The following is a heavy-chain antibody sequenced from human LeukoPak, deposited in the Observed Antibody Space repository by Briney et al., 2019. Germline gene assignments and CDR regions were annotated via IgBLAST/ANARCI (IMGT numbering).Heavy chain of an antibody. D-gene: IGHD3-10*01. CDR3: AVPMVRGVMPYHLLDY. CDR1: GFTFSSYA. J-gene: IGHJ4*02. Sequence: PGGSLRLSCAASGFTFSSYAMSWVRQAPGKGLEWVSAISGSGGSTYYADSVKGRFTISRDNSKNTLYLQMNSLRAEDTAVYYCAVPMVRGVMPYHLLDYWGQGTLVTVSS. V-gene: IGHV3-23*01. CDR2: ISGSGGST.